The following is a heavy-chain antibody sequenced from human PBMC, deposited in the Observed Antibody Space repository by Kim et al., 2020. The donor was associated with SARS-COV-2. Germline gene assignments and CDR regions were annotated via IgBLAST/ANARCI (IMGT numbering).Heavy chain of an antibody. D-gene: IGHD3-22*01. CDR1: GGSISSGGYY. Sequence: SETLSLTCTVSGGSISSGGYYWSWIRQHPGKGLEWIGYIYYSGSTYYNPSLKSRVTISVDTSKNQFSLKLSSVTAADTAVYYCAREGDYYDSSGYYYYGRPYFDYWGQGTLVTVSS. V-gene: IGHV4-31*03. CDR3: AREGDYYDSSGYYYYGRPYFDY. J-gene: IGHJ4*02. CDR2: IYYSGST.